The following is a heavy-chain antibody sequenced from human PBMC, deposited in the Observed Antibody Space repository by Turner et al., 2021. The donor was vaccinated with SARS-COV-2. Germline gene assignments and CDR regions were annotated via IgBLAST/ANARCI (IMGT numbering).Heavy chain of an antibody. CDR3: ARGDDPRKSGVV. Sequence: QVQLQQWGAGPLKPSETLSPICAVNGGSLSGYYWTWLRQPPGKGLEWIGEDHPYGTTYYNPSLKSRVSMSVDTSKNQFSLKLNSVTAADTAFYYCARGDDPRKSGVVWGQGTLVTVSS. V-gene: IGHV4-34*01. CDR2: DHPYGTT. J-gene: IGHJ4*02. CDR1: GGSLSGYY. D-gene: IGHD3-3*01.